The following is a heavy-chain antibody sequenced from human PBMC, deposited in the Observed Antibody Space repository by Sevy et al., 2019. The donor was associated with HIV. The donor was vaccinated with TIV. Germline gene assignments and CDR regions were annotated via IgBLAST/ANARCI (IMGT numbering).Heavy chain of an antibody. D-gene: IGHD3-16*01. CDR1: GFTFSNSA. Sequence: ASVKVSCKASGFTFSNSAVQWVRQTRGPRLEWIGWIVVGSDNTNYAQKFQERVTISRDMSTRTAYMELSSLRSEDTAVYYCAAEDMIRFGGPLRVFDMWGQGTMVTVSS. V-gene: IGHV1-58*01. CDR2: IVVGSDNT. CDR3: AAEDMIRFGGPLRVFDM. J-gene: IGHJ3*02.